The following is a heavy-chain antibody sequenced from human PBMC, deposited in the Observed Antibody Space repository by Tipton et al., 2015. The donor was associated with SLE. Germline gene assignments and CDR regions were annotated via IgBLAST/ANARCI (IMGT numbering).Heavy chain of an antibody. Sequence: TLSLTCTISGGSISSYYWGWIRQPPGKGLEWIGSIYYSGSTYYNPSLKSRVTISVDTSKNQFSLKLSSVTAADTAVYYCARSVGTWGSQYFDLWGRGTLVTVSS. D-gene: IGHD7-27*01. CDR2: IYYSGST. CDR1: GGSISSYY. V-gene: IGHV4-39*07. J-gene: IGHJ2*01. CDR3: ARSVGTWGSQYFDL.